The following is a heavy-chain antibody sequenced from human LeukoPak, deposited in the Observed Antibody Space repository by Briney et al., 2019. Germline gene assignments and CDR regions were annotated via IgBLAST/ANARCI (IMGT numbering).Heavy chain of an antibody. Sequence: SETLSLTCAVYGGSFSGYYWSWIRQPPGKGLEWIGEINHSGSTNYNPSLKSRVTISVDTSKNQFSLKLSSVTAADTAVYYCARVSRRSYDFWSGPGADFDYWGQGTLVTVSS. D-gene: IGHD3-3*01. CDR2: INHSGST. V-gene: IGHV4-34*01. CDR1: GGSFSGYY. J-gene: IGHJ4*02. CDR3: ARVSRRSYDFWSGPGADFDY.